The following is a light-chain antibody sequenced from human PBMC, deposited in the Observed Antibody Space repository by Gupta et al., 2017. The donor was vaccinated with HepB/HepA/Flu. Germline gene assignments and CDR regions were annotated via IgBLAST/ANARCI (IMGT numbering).Light chain of an antibody. J-gene: IGKJ1*01. V-gene: IGKV1-39*01. CDR1: PTINTY. CDR2: AAS. CDR3: QQSYNTPRT. Sequence: DIQMTQSPSSLAASVGDRVTITCRARPTINTYLNWYQHIPGKAPNVLNYAASKLLAGVPSRFASRGAGKEFTLTISNLQPDDFAIYYCQQSYNTPRTFGQGTKVEMK.